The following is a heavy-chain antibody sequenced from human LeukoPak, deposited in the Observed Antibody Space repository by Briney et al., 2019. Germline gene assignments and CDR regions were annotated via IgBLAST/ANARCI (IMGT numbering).Heavy chain of an antibody. CDR2: ISSSGSTI. D-gene: IGHD2-21*01. CDR1: GFTFSSYE. V-gene: IGHV3-48*03. CDR3: APEITVVKG. Sequence: GGSLGLSCAASGFTFSSYEMNWVRQAPGKGLEWVSYISSSGSTIYYADSVKGRFTISRDNAKNSLFLQMNSLRAEDTAVYYRAPEITVVKGWGQGTLVTVSS. J-gene: IGHJ4*02.